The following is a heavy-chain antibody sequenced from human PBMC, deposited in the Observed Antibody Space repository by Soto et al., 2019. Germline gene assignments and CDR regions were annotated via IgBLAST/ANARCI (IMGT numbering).Heavy chain of an antibody. D-gene: IGHD6-19*01. Sequence: QVQLVQSGADVKQPGASVKVSCKASGYNFTSYGISWVRQAPGQGLEWMGWISPHNDRTKYARRFQDRVTKTTETPTSTVYMELGSLRSDDTAVYYCARDLYYSSGRYFDHDAFDIWGQGTVVTVSS. CDR1: GYNFTSYG. V-gene: IGHV1-18*01. CDR3: ARDLYYSSGRYFDHDAFDI. CDR2: ISPHNDRT. J-gene: IGHJ3*02.